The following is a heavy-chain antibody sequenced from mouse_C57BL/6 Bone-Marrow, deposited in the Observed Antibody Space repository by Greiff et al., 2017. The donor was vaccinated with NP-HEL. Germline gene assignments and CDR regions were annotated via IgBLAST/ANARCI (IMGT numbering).Heavy chain of an antibody. V-gene: IGHV5-4*01. CDR2: ISDGGSYT. CDR3: ARGRAFMDY. Sequence: EVQRVESGGGLVKPGGSLKLSCAASGFTFSSYAMSWVRQTPEKRLEWVATISDGGSYTYYPDNVKGRFTISRDNAKNNLYLQMSQLKAEDTAMYYCARGRAFMDYWGQGTSVTVSS. D-gene: IGHD3-3*01. J-gene: IGHJ4*01. CDR1: GFTFSSYA.